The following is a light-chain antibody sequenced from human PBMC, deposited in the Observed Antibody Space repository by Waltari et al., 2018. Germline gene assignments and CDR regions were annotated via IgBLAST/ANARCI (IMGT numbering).Light chain of an antibody. V-gene: IGLV2-23*02. Sequence: QSPLTQPASVSGSPGQSITISCPGTSRAIGFYQLVSWYQQYPGKAPKVMIYEVTKRPSGVSNRFSGSKSGNTASLTISGLQAEDEADYYCFSYAGTSSGVFGTGTKVTVL. CDR1: SRAIGFYQL. CDR3: FSYAGTSSGV. J-gene: IGLJ1*01. CDR2: EVT.